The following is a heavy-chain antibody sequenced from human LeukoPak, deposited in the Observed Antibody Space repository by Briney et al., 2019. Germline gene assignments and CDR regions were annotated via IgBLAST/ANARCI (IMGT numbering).Heavy chain of an antibody. CDR2: IYYSGST. D-gene: IGHD5-18*01. CDR3: ARDLSGVTGYTYGRGIDY. Sequence: SETLSLTCTVSGGSISSSSSYWGWIRQPPGKGLEWIGSIYYSGSTYYNPSLKSRVTISVDTSKNQFSLKLSSMTAADTAVYYCARDLSGVTGYTYGRGIDYWGQGTLVTVSS. V-gene: IGHV4-39*02. J-gene: IGHJ4*02. CDR1: GGSISSSSSY.